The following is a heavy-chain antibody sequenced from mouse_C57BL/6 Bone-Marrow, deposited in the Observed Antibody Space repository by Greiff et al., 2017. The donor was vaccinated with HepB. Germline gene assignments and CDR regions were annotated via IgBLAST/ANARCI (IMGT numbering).Heavy chain of an antibody. D-gene: IGHD1-1*01. J-gene: IGHJ1*03. CDR1: GYAFSSSW. Sequence: QVQLQQSGPELVKPGASVKISCKASGYAFSSSWMNWVKQRPGKGLEWIGRIYPGDGDTNYNGKFKGKATLTADKSSSTAYMQLSSLTSEDSAVYFCARRKYCSRGYCYFDVWGTGTTVTVSS. V-gene: IGHV1-82*01. CDR3: ARRKYCSRGYCYFDV. CDR2: IYPGDGDT.